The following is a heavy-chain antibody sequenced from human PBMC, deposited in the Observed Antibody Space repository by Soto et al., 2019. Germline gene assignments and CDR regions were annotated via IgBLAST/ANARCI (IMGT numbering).Heavy chain of an antibody. D-gene: IGHD3-9*01. CDR3: ARDFENDWNYYMDV. CDR2: ISRDGSRI. CDR1: GFTFNRYW. V-gene: IGHV3-74*01. Sequence: EVQLVESGGGLIQPGGSLRLSCAAAGFTFNRYWMHWVRQAPGKGLMWVSRISRDGSRITYTDSVKGRFTISRDNALNTLYLQMDSLRAEDTAIYYCARDFENDWNYYMDVWGSGTTVTVSS. J-gene: IGHJ6*03.